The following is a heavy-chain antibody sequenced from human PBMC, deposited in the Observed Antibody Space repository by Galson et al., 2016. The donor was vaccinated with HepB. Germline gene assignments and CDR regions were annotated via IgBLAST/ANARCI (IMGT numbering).Heavy chain of an antibody. CDR2: VSGYNGNT. CDR3: ARISPLTIFGVVPYYYYYYMDV. J-gene: IGHJ6*03. CDR1: GYTFRSYG. V-gene: IGHV1-18*04. D-gene: IGHD3-3*01. Sequence: SVKVSCKVSGYTFRSYGISWVRQAPGQGLQWMGWVSGYNGNTNYAQKFQGRVTMTTDTSTNTAYMELRGLRFDDTAVYYCARISPLTIFGVVPYYYYYYMDVWGKGTRSLSP.